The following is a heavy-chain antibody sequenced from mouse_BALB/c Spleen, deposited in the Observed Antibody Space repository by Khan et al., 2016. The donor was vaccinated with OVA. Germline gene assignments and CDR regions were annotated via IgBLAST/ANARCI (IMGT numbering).Heavy chain of an antibody. V-gene: IGHV5-9*02. CDR3: ARHGGFNAYYAMDY. J-gene: IGHJ4*01. CDR2: ISNGGSYT. CDR1: GFAFSSYD. Sequence: EVQLQESGGGLVKPGGSLKLSCAASGFAFSSYDMSWVRQTPEKRLEWVAIISNGGSYTNYPDSVKGRFTISRDNARNTLYLQVSSLRSEDTALYYGARHGGFNAYYAMDYWGQGTSVTVSS. D-gene: IGHD1-1*02.